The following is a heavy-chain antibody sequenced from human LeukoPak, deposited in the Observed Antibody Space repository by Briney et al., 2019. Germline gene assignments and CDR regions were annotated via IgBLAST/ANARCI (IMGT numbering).Heavy chain of an antibody. V-gene: IGHV3-21*06. D-gene: IGHD1-1*01. Sequence: GGSLRLSCAASGFIFSPYTMNWVRQAPGKGLEWVSSISSDITYIFYADSVKGRFTVSRDNAKNSLYLQMSSLRAEDTAVYYCARDRGYNFDYWGQGILVTVS. CDR1: GFIFSPYT. CDR3: ARDRGYNFDY. CDR2: ISSDITYI. J-gene: IGHJ4*02.